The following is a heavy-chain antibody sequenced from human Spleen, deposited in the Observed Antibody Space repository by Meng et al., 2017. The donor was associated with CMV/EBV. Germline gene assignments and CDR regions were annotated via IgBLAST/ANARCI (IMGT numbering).Heavy chain of an antibody. CDR3: AKEVVPKAQNPYYFDY. D-gene: IGHD2-2*01. J-gene: IGHJ4*02. CDR1: GFTFSSYA. Sequence: GESLKISCAASGFTFSSYAMSWVRQAPGKGLEWVSAISGSGGSTYYADSVKGRFTISRDNSKNTLYLQMNSLRAEDTAVYYCAKEVVPKAQNPYYFDYWGQGTLVTVSS. V-gene: IGHV3-23*01. CDR2: ISGSGGST.